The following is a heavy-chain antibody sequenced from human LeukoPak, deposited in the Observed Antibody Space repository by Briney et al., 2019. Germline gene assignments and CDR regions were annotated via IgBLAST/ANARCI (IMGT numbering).Heavy chain of an antibody. Sequence: GGSLRLSCAASGFTFSGYAMKWVRQAPGKGLEWVSTISGSGASTYYADSVKGRFTISRDNSKNTLYLQMKSLRAEDTAVYYCAKGGGYEAQYYYYYLDVWGKGTTVTISS. J-gene: IGHJ6*03. CDR1: GFTFSGYA. CDR3: AKGGGYEAQYYYYYLDV. V-gene: IGHV3-23*01. D-gene: IGHD5-12*01. CDR2: ISGSGAST.